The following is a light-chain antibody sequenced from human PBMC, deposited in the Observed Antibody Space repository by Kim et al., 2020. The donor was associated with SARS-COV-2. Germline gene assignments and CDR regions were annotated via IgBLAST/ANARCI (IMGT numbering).Light chain of an antibody. V-gene: IGKV1-9*01. CDR2: ATS. CDR1: QAIGSY. J-gene: IGKJ5*01. CDR3: QQLNIYPPIT. Sequence: QLTQSPSSLSASVGDRVTITCRASQAIGSYFAWYQQKPGKAPKLLVYATSTLQSGVSSRFSGSGSGTHFTLTISDLQPEDFATYYCQQLNIYPPITFGQGTRLEIK.